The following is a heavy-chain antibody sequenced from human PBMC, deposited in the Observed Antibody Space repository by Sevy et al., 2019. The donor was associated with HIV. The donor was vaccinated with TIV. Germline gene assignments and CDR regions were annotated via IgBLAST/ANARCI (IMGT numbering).Heavy chain of an antibody. CDR2: ISAYKGNT. Sequence: ASVKVSSKASGYTFTSYGISWVRQAPGQGLEWMGWISAYKGNTNYAQKFQGRVTMTTDTSTFTAYMELRSLRYDDTAVYYCARDRDYDYIWGTFPYRDYWVQGTLVTVSS. J-gene: IGHJ4*02. V-gene: IGHV1-18*01. D-gene: IGHD3-16*01. CDR1: GYTFTSYG. CDR3: ARDRDYDYIWGTFPYRDY.